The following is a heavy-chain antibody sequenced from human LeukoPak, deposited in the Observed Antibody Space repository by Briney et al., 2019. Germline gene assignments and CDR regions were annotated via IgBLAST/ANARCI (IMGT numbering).Heavy chain of an antibody. CDR2: IIPIFGTA. J-gene: IGHJ3*02. V-gene: IGHV1-69*05. D-gene: IGHD2-2*02. Sequence: SVKVSCKASGGTFSSYAISWVRQAPGQGLEWMGGIIPIFGTANYAQKSQGRVTITTDESTSTAYMELSSLRSEDTAVYYCARDGSYCSSTSCYKEDDAFDIWGQGTMVTVSS. CDR3: ARDGSYCSSTSCYKEDDAFDI. CDR1: GGTFSSYA.